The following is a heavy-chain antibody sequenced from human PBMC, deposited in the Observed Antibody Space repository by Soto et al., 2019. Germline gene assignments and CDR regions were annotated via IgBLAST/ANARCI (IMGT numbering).Heavy chain of an antibody. CDR2: IYPGDSDT. J-gene: IGHJ4*02. D-gene: IGHD2-2*01. CDR1: GYSFTSYW. V-gene: IGHV5-51*01. CDR3: ARPSINCNSTSCSFDY. Sequence: EVQLVQSGAEVKKPGESLKISCKGSGYSFTSYWIGWVRQMPGKGLEWMGIIYPGDSDTRYSPSFQGQVTISADKSISTAYLQWSSLKASDTAMYYCARPSINCNSTSCSFDYWGQGTLVTVSS.